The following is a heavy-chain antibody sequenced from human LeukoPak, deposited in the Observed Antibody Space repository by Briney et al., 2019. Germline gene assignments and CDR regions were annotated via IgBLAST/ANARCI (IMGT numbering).Heavy chain of an antibody. CDR2: IFPGDSDI. J-gene: IGHJ4*02. D-gene: IGHD3-3*01. CDR3: ARLPTYSDSN. CDR1: GYIFTSYW. Sequence: GDSLKIPCKASGYIFTSYWIGWVRQMPGKGLGWMGIIFPGDSDIRYSPSFQGQVTISADKSISTAYLQWTSLKASDTAMYYCARLPTYSDSNWGRGTLVTVSS. V-gene: IGHV5-51*01.